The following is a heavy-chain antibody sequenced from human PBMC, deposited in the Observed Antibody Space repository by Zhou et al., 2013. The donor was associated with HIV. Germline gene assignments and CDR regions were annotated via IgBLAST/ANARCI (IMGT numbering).Heavy chain of an antibody. V-gene: IGHV4-34*01. D-gene: IGHD3-10*01. CDR3: ARGKYGSGSYSYFDD. CDR2: INHSGST. Sequence: QVQLQQWGAGLLKPSETLSLTCAVYGGSFSAYYWSWIRQPPGKGLEWIGEINHSGSTNYNPSLKSRVTISVDTSKNQFSLKLSSVTAADTAVYYCARGKYGSGSYSYFDDWGQGTLVTVSS. J-gene: IGHJ4*02. CDR1: GGSFSAYY.